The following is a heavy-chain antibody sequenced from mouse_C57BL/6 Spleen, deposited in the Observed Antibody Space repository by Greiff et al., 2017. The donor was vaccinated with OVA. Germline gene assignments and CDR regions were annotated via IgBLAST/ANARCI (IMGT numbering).Heavy chain of an antibody. CDR3: ARGDYYALYYAMGC. CDR1: GFTFSDYG. Sequence: EVKVVESGGGLVKPGGSLKLSCAASGFTFSDYGMHWVRQAPEKGLEWVAYISSGSSTIYYADTVKGRFTISRDKAKNTLFLQMTSLRSEDTAMYYCARGDYYALYYAMGCWGQGTSVTVSS. J-gene: IGHJ4*01. D-gene: IGHD1-1*01. V-gene: IGHV5-17*01. CDR2: ISSGSSTI.